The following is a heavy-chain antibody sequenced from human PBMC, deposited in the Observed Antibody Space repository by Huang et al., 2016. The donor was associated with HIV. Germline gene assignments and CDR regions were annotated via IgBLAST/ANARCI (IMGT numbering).Heavy chain of an antibody. V-gene: IGHV3-7*01. Sequence: EVQLVESGGGLVQPGGSLRLSCAASGFTFSNYWMSWVRQAPGKGLEWVANINRDGSGKYNVDSVKGRFTISRDNAKNSLYLQMNSLRAEDTAVYYCASGARGESYSSSWYYFDYWGQGTLVTVSS. CDR3: ASGARGESYSSSWYYFDY. J-gene: IGHJ4*02. CDR1: GFTFSNYW. CDR2: INRDGSGK. D-gene: IGHD6-13*01.